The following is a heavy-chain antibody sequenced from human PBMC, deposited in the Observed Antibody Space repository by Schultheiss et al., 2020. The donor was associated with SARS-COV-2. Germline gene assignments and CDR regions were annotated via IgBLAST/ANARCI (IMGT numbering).Heavy chain of an antibody. CDR3: ASRSSVPAATDAFDI. CDR2: ISGSGGST. V-gene: IGHV3-23*01. CDR1: GFTFSSYA. Sequence: GGSLRLSCAASGFTFSSYAMSWVRQAPGKGLEWVSAISGSGGSTYYADSVKGRFTISRDNSKNTLYLQMNSLRSEDTAVYYCASRSSVPAATDAFDIWGQGTMVTVSS. J-gene: IGHJ3*02. D-gene: IGHD2-2*01.